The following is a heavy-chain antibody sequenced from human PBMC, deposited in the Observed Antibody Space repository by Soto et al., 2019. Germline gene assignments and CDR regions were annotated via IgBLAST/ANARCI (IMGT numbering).Heavy chain of an antibody. D-gene: IGHD4-17*01. CDR3: AKGDSTVSSVFDY. CDR1: GCPFRSGGYY. CDR2: IYQNEDT. Sequence: KSSETLSLPCPVSGCPFRSGGYYWSWIRQDPGKGLEWIGYIYQNEDTSYNPSLKSRVTISADTSKTQFSLKLSPVTAAETAVYYCAKGDSTVSSVFDYWGQGMLVTVSS. V-gene: IGHV4-31*03. J-gene: IGHJ4*02.